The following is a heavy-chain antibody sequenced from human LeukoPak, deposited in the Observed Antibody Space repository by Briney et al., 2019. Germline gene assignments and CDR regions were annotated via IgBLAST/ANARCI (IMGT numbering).Heavy chain of an antibody. J-gene: IGHJ4*02. CDR3: TKSDCSSTSCHTSDY. CDR1: GFTFSSYG. CDR2: ISWNGGVI. Sequence: GGSLRLSCAASGFTFSSYGMHWVRQSPEKGLEWVSGISWNGGVIGYADSVMGRFTVSRDNAKNSLFLQMNSLRPEDTALYYCTKSDCSSTSCHTSDYWGQGTLVTVSS. V-gene: IGHV3-9*01. D-gene: IGHD2-2*02.